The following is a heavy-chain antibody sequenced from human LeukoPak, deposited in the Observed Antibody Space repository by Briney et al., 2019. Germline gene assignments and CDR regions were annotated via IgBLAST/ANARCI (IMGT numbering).Heavy chain of an antibody. CDR2: IYYSGST. J-gene: IGHJ4*02. V-gene: IGHV4-59*01. D-gene: IGHD2-15*01. CDR3: ASFRGNSGY. CDR1: GGSISSYY. Sequence: SETLSLTCTVSGGSISSYYWSWIRQPPGKGLEWIGYIYYSGSTNYNPSLKSRVTISVDTSKNQFSLKLSSVTAADTAVYYCASFRGNSGYWGQGTLVTVSS.